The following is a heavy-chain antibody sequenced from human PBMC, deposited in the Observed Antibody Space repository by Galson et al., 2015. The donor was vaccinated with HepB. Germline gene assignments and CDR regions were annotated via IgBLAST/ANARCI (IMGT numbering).Heavy chain of an antibody. D-gene: IGHD2-2*01. CDR2: IIPLHNTT. J-gene: IGHJ5*02. V-gene: IGHV1-69*13. CDR3: AINRGIEVIPGALEDDWFDP. CDR1: GDTFSKFA. Sequence: SVKVSCKASGDTFSKFAFSWVRQAPGQGLEWMGGIIPLHNTTSYAQKFKGRVTITADELTSSAYMELRSLRSEDTAVYYCAINRGIEVIPGALEDDWFDPWGQGTLVTVSS.